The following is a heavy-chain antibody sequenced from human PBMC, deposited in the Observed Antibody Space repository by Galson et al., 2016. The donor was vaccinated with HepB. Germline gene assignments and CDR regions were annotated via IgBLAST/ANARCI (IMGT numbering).Heavy chain of an antibody. CDR3: AKDRHSSSWYWGYFDD. D-gene: IGHD6-13*01. Sequence: SLRLSCAASGFSLSSYGMHWVRQAPGKGLEWVAVIWPDGNNKNYGDTVKGRFTISRDKLRNTVFLQMNSLRAEDTAVYYCAKDRHSSSWYWGYFDDWGQGARVTVSS. CDR1: GFSLSSYG. V-gene: IGHV3-33*03. CDR2: IWPDGNNK. J-gene: IGHJ4*02.